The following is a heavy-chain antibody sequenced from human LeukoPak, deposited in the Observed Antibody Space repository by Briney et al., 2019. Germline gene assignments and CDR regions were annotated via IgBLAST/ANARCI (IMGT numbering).Heavy chain of an antibody. CDR3: ARDSPITTAFDY. Sequence: SETLSLTCTVSGGSINSFYWSWIRQPPGKGLEWIGYIFYSGSTNYNPSLKSRVTMSVDTSKNQFSLKLSSVTAADTAVYYCARDSPITTAFDYWGQGTLVTVSS. CDR1: GGSINSFY. CDR2: IFYSGST. V-gene: IGHV4-59*12. J-gene: IGHJ4*02. D-gene: IGHD1-20*01.